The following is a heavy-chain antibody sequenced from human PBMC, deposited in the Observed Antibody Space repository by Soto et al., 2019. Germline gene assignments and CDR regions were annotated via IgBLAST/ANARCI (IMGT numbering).Heavy chain of an antibody. D-gene: IGHD6-19*01. CDR3: AKEPWYSSGWGPFDY. J-gene: IGHJ4*02. CDR2: ISGSGGST. CDR1: GFTFSSYA. Sequence: EVQLLESGGGLVQPGGSLRLSCAASGFTFSSYAMSWVRQAPGKGLEWVSAISGSGGSTYYADSVKGRFTISRDNSKNKLYLQMTSLRAEDTVVYYCAKEPWYSSGWGPFDYWGQGTLVTVSS. V-gene: IGHV3-23*01.